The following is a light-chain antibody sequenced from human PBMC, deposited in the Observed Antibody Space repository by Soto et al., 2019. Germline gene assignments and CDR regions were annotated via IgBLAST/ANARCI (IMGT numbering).Light chain of an antibody. Sequence: DIQMTLSPSTLSASVGDRVTITCRASQSITNCLNWYQHKPGKAPNLLIYAASSLQAGVPSRFGGSGSGTDITLTISRLPAEYSATYFCQQSNCSPSTFGEGTKVDIK. CDR1: QSITNC. V-gene: IGKV1-39*01. CDR2: AAS. CDR3: QQSNCSPST. J-gene: IGKJ4*02.